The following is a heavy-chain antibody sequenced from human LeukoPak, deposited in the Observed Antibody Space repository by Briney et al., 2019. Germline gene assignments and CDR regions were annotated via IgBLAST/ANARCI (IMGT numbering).Heavy chain of an antibody. CDR3: ARGERDGYSMKYAFDI. CDR1: GGSISSSSSY. V-gene: IGHV4-39*07. Sequence: SETLSLTCSVSGGSISSSSSYWGWIRQPPGKGLEWIGSIYYSGSTYYNPSLKSRVTISVDTSKNQFSLKLSSVTAADTAVYYCARGERDGYSMKYAFDIWGQGTMVTVSS. CDR2: IYYSGST. D-gene: IGHD5-24*01. J-gene: IGHJ3*02.